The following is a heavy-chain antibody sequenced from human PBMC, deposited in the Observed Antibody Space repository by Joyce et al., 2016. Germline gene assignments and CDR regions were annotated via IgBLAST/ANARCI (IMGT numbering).Heavy chain of an antibody. D-gene: IGHD3-16*01. Sequence: QVQLQQSGAEVKKPGASVKVSCKVSGSTLSEVSMHWVRQAPGQGLEWMGTSGPEDGDTFDAQKFQDRVTMTEDTSTDTAVMELSSLNAEDTAAYYCTTGTGLGGLQYWGQGTLVTVSS. J-gene: IGHJ4*02. V-gene: IGHV1-24*01. CDR2: SGPEDGDT. CDR3: TTGTGLGGLQY. CDR1: GSTLSEVS.